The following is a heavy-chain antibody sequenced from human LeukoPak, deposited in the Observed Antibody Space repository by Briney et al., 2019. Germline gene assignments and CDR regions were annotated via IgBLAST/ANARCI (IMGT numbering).Heavy chain of an antibody. CDR1: GGTFSSYA. Sequence: GASVKVSCKASGGTFSSYAISWVRQAPGQGLEWMGGIIPIFGTANYAQKFQGRVTITTDESTSTAYMELSSLRSEDTAVYYCAGDNYDSSGYRSTIYGMDVWGQGTTVTVSS. D-gene: IGHD3-22*01. CDR3: AGDNYDSSGYRSTIYGMDV. J-gene: IGHJ6*02. V-gene: IGHV1-69*05. CDR2: IIPIFGTA.